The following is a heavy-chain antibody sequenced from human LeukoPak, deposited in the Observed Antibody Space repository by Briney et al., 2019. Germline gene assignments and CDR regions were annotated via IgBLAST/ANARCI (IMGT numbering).Heavy chain of an antibody. D-gene: IGHD2-15*01. J-gene: IGHJ3*02. V-gene: IGHV3-11*04. Sequence: WGSLRLSCAASGFTFSDYYMSWIRQAPGKGLEWVSYISDSGSAKYYSDSVKGRFTISRDNAKNSLYLQMNSLRPEDTAVYYCAREAAPVAAAQPDAVDIWGQGTMVSVSS. CDR3: AREAAPVAAAQPDAVDI. CDR1: GFTFSDYY. CDR2: ISDSGSAK.